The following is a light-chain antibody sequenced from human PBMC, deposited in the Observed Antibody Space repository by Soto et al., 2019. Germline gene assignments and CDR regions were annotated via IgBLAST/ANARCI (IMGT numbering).Light chain of an antibody. CDR3: PKYADSSIT. V-gene: IGKV3-20*01. CDR2: GAS. Sequence: VVTRSRCTISLYAGQRATLYCRASQSVSGDYIAWYQQKSGQAPRLLIYGASNRATDIPDRFSGSGSGIDFALTISRLEPEDFAVYYCPKYADSSITSGHGTRPEI. CDR1: QSVSGDY. J-gene: IGKJ5*01.